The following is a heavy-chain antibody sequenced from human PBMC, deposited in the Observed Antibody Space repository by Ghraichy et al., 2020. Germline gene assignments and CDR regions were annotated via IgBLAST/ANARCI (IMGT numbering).Heavy chain of an antibody. CDR2: IISGGST. J-gene: IGHJ4*02. D-gene: IGHD5-12*01. CDR3: AIPGGAGIVATQENY. CDR1: GFNFRSYA. Sequence: GGSLRLSCVASGFNFRSYAMSWVRHAPGKGLEWVSTIISGGSTYYADSVKGRFTISRDNSKNTLYLQMNTLRAEDTAVYYCAIPGGAGIVATQENYWGLGTLVTVSS. V-gene: IGHV3-23*01.